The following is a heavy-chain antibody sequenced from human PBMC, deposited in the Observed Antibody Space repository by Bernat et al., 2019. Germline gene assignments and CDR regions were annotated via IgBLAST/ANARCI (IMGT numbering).Heavy chain of an antibody. Sequence: EVQLVESGGGVVRPGFTFDDYGMSWVRQAPGKGLEWVSGINWNGGSTGYADSVKGRFTISRDNAKNSLYLQMNSLRAEDTALYYCVRSSGGSLQHFDYWGQGTLVTVSS. CDR1: FTFDDYG. V-gene: IGHV3-20*03. CDR2: INWNGGST. CDR3: VRSSGGSLQHFDY. D-gene: IGHD2-15*01. J-gene: IGHJ4*02.